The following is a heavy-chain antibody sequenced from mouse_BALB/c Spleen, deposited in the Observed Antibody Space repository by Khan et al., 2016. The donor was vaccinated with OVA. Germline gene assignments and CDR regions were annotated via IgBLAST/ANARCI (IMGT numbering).Heavy chain of an antibody. V-gene: IGHV3-2*02. D-gene: IGHD1-1*01. CDR2: ISYSGVT. CDR1: GYSITSGYA. Sequence: EVQLQQSGPGLVKPSQSLSLTCTVTGYSITSGYAWNWIRQFPGNKLEWMGYISYSGVTSYTPSLKSRISITRDTSKNQFFLPLNSVTTEDTATYYCARGNYSGYYFDYWGQGTTLTVSS. CDR3: ARGNYSGYYFDY. J-gene: IGHJ2*01.